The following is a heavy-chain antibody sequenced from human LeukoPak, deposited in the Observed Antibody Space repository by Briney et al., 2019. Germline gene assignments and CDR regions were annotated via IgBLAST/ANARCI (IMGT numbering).Heavy chain of an antibody. CDR1: GFTFSDYY. V-gene: IGHV3-11*01. J-gene: IGHJ4*02. D-gene: IGHD5-18*01. Sequence: GGSLRLPCAASGFTFSDYYMTWIRQAPGKGLEWLSFISSSGSTIYYADSVKGRFTISRDNAKNSLFLQMNSLRAEDTAVYYCARDDAYSSGNDQFDYWGQGTLVTVSS. CDR3: ARDDAYSSGNDQFDY. CDR2: ISSSGSTI.